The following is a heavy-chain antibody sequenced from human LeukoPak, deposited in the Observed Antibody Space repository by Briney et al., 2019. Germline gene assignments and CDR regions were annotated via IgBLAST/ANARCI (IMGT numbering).Heavy chain of an antibody. Sequence: GGSLRLSCAASGFTFSSYTMSWVRQAPGKGLEWVSTITTSDGNTYYADSVKGRFTVSRDSSKNTLYLQMNSLRAEDTAVYYCAKDGGLWVSAHWGDSWGRGTLVTVSS. CDR2: ITTSDGNT. CDR1: GFTFSSYT. J-gene: IGHJ4*02. D-gene: IGHD7-27*01. V-gene: IGHV3-23*01. CDR3: AKDGGLWVSAHWGDS.